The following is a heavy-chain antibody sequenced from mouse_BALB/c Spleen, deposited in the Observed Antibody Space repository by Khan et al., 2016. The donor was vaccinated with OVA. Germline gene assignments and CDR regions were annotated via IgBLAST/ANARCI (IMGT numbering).Heavy chain of an antibody. CDR1: GFSLTGYG. V-gene: IGHV2-6-7*01. Sequence: QVQLKESGPGLVAPSQSLSITCTVSGFSLTGYGVNWVRQPPGKGLEWLGMIWGDGSTDYNSALKSRLSISKDNSKSQVFLKMNSLQTDDTAMYYCARAYNDNYREAMDYWGQGTSVTVSS. CDR2: IWGDGST. CDR3: ARAYNDNYREAMDY. D-gene: IGHD2-10*01. J-gene: IGHJ4*01.